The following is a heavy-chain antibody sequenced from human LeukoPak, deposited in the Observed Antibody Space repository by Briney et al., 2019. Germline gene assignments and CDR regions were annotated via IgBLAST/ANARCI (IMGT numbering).Heavy chain of an antibody. CDR3: VDSQWLAQFDY. J-gene: IGHJ4*02. D-gene: IGHD6-19*01. CDR1: GGSISSYY. V-gene: IGHV4-59*01. CDR2: IYHNGGT. Sequence: SETLFLTCTVSGGSISSYYWSWIRQPPGKGLEWIGYIYHNGGTNYNPSLESRVSISMDTSKNQFSLRLNSLTAADTAVYFCVDSQWLAQFDYWGQGTLVTVSS.